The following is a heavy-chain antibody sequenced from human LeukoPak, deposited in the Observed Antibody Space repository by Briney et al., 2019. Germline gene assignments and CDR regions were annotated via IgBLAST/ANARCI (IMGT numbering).Heavy chain of an antibody. D-gene: IGHD4-17*01. V-gene: IGHV3-30*18. Sequence: PGRSLRLSCAASGFAFSNYGMHWVRQAPGKGLEWVAAISYDGSNIYYADSVKGRFTISRDNSKNTLYLQMNSLSAEDTAVYYCAKDGPTVTIFGHFEYWGHGTLVTVSS. CDR2: ISYDGSNI. CDR1: GFAFSNYG. J-gene: IGHJ4*01. CDR3: AKDGPTVTIFGHFEY.